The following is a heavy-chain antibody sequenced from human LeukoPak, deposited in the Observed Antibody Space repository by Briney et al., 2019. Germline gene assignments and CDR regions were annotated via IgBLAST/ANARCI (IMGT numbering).Heavy chain of an antibody. J-gene: IGHJ4*02. CDR3: AREGRGDFDY. Sequence: SETLSLTCAVYGGSFSGYYWSWIRQPPGKGLEWIGEINHSGSTNYNPSLKSRVTISVDTSKNQFSLKLSSVTAADTAVYYWAREGRGDFDYWGQGTLVTVSS. D-gene: IGHD3-16*01. CDR2: INHSGST. CDR1: GGSFSGYY. V-gene: IGHV4-34*01.